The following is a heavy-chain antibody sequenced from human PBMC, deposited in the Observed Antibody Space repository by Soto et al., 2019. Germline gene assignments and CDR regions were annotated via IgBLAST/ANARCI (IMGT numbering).Heavy chain of an antibody. CDR2: INAYSGST. V-gene: IGHV1-18*01. CDR1: GYTFTSYG. CDR3: ARTGPPDLMTLDY. J-gene: IGHJ4*02. D-gene: IGHD3-16*01. Sequence: GASLKVSCKASGYTFTSYGISWVGQAPGQGLEWMGWINAYSGSTNYAQKLQGRVTMTRDTSISTAYMELSRLRSDDTAVYYCARTGPPDLMTLDYWGQGTLVTVSS.